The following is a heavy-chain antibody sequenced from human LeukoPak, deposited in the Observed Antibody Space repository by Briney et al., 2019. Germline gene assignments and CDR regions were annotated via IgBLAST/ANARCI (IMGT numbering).Heavy chain of an antibody. Sequence: GGSLRLSCAASGFTFSSYSMNWVRQAPGKGLEWVSYISSSSSTISYADSVKGRFTISRDNAKNSLYLQMNSLRAEDTAVYYCASISLRFLDYWGQGTLVTVSS. CDR1: GFTFSSYS. J-gene: IGHJ4*02. CDR3: ASISLRFLDY. CDR2: ISSSSSTI. D-gene: IGHD3-3*01. V-gene: IGHV3-48*01.